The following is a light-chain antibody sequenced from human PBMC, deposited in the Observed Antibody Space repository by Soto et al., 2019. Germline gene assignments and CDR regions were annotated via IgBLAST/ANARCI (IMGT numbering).Light chain of an antibody. J-gene: IGLJ1*01. CDR2: DVS. CDR3: SSYTSSSTLP. Sequence: QSVLTQPASVSGSPGQSITISCTGTSSDVGGYNYVSWYQQHPGKAPKLMIYDVSNRPSGVSNRFSGSKSGNTASLTISGLQAVFEADYYCSSYTSSSTLPFGTGTMVTVL. CDR1: SSDVGGYNY. V-gene: IGLV2-14*01.